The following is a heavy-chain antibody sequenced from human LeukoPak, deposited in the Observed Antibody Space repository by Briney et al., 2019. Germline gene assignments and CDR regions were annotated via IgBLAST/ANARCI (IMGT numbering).Heavy chain of an antibody. CDR1: GGTFISYA. D-gene: IGHD7-27*01. CDR3: ARELKTGAPLDY. V-gene: IGHV1-69*13. Sequence: GASVKVSCKASGGTFISYAISWVRQAPGQGLEWMGGIIPIFGTANYAQKFQGRVTITADESTSTAYMELSSLRSEDTAVYYCARELKTGAPLDYWGQGTLVTVSS. CDR2: IIPIFGTA. J-gene: IGHJ4*02.